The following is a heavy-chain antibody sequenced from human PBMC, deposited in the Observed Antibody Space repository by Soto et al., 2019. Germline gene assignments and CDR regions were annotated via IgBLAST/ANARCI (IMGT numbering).Heavy chain of an antibody. CDR2: IYSGGTI. Sequence: GGGLVQPGGSLRLSCAVSGFTVTINYMSWVRQAPGKGLEWVSVIYSGGTIYYADSVKGRFTISRDTSKNTLYLQMNSLRGDDTAVYYCHGYGYWGQGTLVTVSS. D-gene: IGHD5-12*01. J-gene: IGHJ4*02. CDR1: GFTVTINY. V-gene: IGHV3-53*01. CDR3: HGYGY.